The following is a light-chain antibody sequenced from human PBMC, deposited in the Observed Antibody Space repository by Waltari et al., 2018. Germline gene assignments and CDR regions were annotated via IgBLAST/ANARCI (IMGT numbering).Light chain of an antibody. CDR3: QQYDNLPWT. V-gene: IGKV1-33*01. J-gene: IGKJ1*01. Sequence: DIQMTQSPSSLSASVGDRVTITCQASQDISNYLNWYQQKPGTAPTLLIYDASNLDSGVPSRFSGSGSGTDFAVTISSLQPEDIATYYCQQYDNLPWTFGQGTKVEIK. CDR1: QDISNY. CDR2: DAS.